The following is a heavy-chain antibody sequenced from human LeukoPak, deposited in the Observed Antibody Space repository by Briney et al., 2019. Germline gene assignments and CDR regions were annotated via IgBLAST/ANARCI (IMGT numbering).Heavy chain of an antibody. CDR1: GGSISSYY. Sequence: SETLSLTCTVSGGSISSYYWSWIRQPPGKGLEWIGYIYYSGSTNYNPSLKSRVTISVDTSKNQFSLKLSSVTAADTAVYYCATSGWYGDHDAFDIWGQGTMVTVSS. D-gene: IGHD6-19*01. J-gene: IGHJ3*02. CDR3: ATSGWYGDHDAFDI. CDR2: IYYSGST. V-gene: IGHV4-59*12.